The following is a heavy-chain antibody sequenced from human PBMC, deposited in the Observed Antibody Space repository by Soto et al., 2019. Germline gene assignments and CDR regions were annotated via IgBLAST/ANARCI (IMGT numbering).Heavy chain of an antibody. CDR2: IYYSGST. D-gene: IGHD5-12*01. CDR1: GGSIGSGGYY. J-gene: IGHJ3*02. Sequence: SETLSLTCTVSGGSIGSGGYYWSWIRQHPGKGLEWIGYIYYSGSTYYNPSLKSRVTISVDTSKNQFSLKLSSVTAADTAVYYCATWLDLDAFDIWGQGTMVTVS. V-gene: IGHV4-31*03. CDR3: ATWLDLDAFDI.